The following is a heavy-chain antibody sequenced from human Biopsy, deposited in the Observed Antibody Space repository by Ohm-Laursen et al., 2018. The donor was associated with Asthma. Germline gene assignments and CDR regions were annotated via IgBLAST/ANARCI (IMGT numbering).Heavy chain of an antibody. CDR1: GFSFDDYA. J-gene: IGHJ4*02. Sequence: SLRLSCSASGFSFDDYAMFRVRQAPGKGLEWVSGISWNSGSIDYADSVKGRFTISRDNAKNSLYLQMNSLRGADTALYYCVKDIRLQLWGFDSWGQGTLVTVSS. CDR3: VKDIRLQLWGFDS. V-gene: IGHV3-9*01. D-gene: IGHD6-13*01. CDR2: ISWNSGSI.